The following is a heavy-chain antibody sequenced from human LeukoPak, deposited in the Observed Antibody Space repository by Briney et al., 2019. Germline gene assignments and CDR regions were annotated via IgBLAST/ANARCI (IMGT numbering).Heavy chain of an antibody. V-gene: IGHV3-72*01. J-gene: IGHJ6*03. CDR1: GFTFSDHY. Sequence: GGSLRLSCAASGFTFSDHYMDWVRQAPGKGLEWVGRTRNKANSYTTEYAASVKGRFTISRDDSKNSLYLQMNSLKTEDTAVYYCAKDPSDRGGFWSGFPPYYYYYMDVWGKGTTVTVSS. D-gene: IGHD3-3*01. CDR3: AKDPSDRGGFWSGFPPYYYYYMDV. CDR2: TRNKANSYTT.